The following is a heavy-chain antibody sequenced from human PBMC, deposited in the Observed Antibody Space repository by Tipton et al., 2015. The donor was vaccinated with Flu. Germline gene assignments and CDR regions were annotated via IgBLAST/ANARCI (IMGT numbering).Heavy chain of an antibody. V-gene: IGHV4-38-2*02. D-gene: IGHD3-10*01. Sequence: TLSLTCSVSGDSIGSRYFWGWIRQPPGKGLEWIGNVHRTGSPYYNPSLRSRVTIAVDGPKIQFSLRLTSVTAADTAVYYCVRDQRFGDGLTYDYYGMDVWGQGTTVTVSS. CDR2: VHRTGSP. J-gene: IGHJ6*02. CDR1: GDSIGSRYF. CDR3: VRDQRFGDGLTYDYYGMDV.